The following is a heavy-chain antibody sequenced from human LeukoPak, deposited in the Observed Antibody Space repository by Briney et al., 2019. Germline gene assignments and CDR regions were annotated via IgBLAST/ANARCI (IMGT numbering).Heavy chain of an antibody. J-gene: IGHJ4*02. CDR3: ARVPDLYGGYKSYFDY. Sequence: GGSLRLSCAASGFNVSSYEMNWVRQAPGKGLEWVSYISSSGLTIHYADSVKGRFTISRDNAKNSLYLQMNSLRAEDTAVYYCARVPDLYGGYKSYFDYWGQGTLVTVSS. CDR1: GFNVSSYE. CDR2: ISSSGLTI. D-gene: IGHD5-12*01. V-gene: IGHV3-48*03.